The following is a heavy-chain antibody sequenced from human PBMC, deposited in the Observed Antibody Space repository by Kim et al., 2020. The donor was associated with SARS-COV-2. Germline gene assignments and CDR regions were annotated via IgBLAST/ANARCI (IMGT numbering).Heavy chain of an antibody. CDR3: AHYFYDASYYH. CDR1: GFSLSTRGVG. J-gene: IGHJ5*02. CDR2: IYWDDDK. D-gene: IGHD3-22*01. Sequence: SGPTLVKPTETLTLTCTFSGFSLSTRGVGVGWIRQPPGKALEWLILIYWDDDKRYSPSLKSRLTITKDTSKNQVVLTMTDMAPGDTATYYCAHYFYDASYYHWGQGTLVTVSS. V-gene: IGHV2-5*02.